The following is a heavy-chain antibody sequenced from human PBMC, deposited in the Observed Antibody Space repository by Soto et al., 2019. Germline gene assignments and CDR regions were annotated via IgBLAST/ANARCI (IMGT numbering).Heavy chain of an antibody. Sequence: SETLSLTCTVSGGSISSSSYYWGWIRQPPGKGLEWIGSIYYSGSTYYNPSLKSRVTISVDTSKNQFSLKLSSVTAADTAVYYCARGRGTAVNYYFDYWGQGTLVTVSS. V-gene: IGHV4-39*01. CDR2: IYYSGST. D-gene: IGHD6-19*01. CDR3: ARGRGTAVNYYFDY. CDR1: GGSISSSSYY. J-gene: IGHJ4*02.